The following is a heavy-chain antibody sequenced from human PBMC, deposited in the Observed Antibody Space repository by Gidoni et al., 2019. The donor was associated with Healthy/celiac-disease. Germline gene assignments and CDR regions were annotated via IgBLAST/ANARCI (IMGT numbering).Heavy chain of an antibody. Sequence: QVQLVQSGAEVKKPGASVKVSCQASGYTFTSYYMHWVRQAPGQGLEWMGIINPSGGSTSYEQKFQGRVTMTRETSTSTVYMELSSLRSEDTAVYYCARATMVQGVIPFDYWGQGTLVTVSS. J-gene: IGHJ4*02. D-gene: IGHD3-10*01. CDR3: ARATMVQGVIPFDY. CDR1: GYTFTSYY. V-gene: IGHV1-46*01. CDR2: INPSGGST.